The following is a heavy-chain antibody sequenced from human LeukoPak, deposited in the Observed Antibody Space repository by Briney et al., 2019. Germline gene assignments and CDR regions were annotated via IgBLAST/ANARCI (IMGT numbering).Heavy chain of an antibody. CDR3: TKGGHGDY. CDR2: LSGDGSDT. D-gene: IGHD2-21*02. J-gene: IGHJ4*02. CDR1: GFPFSTFP. Sequence: GGSLRLSCQASGFPFSTFPTSWVRQAPGKGLEWVSTLSGDGSDTYYADSVKGRFTISRDTSKNTLLLQMNSLRADDTAIYYCTKGGHGDYWGQGTMVTVSS. V-gene: IGHV3-23*01.